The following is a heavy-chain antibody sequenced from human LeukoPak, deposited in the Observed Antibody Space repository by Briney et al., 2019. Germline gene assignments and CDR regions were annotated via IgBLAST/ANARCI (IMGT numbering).Heavy chain of an antibody. V-gene: IGHV4-4*07. CDR3: ASYRAVGATTPSWAFDI. D-gene: IGHD1-26*01. CDR1: GGSISSYY. CDR2: IYTSGST. Sequence: SETLSLTCTVSGGSISSYYWSWIRQPAGKGLEWIGRIYTSGSTNYNPSLKSRVTMSVDKSKNQFSLKLSSVTAADTAVYYCASYRAVGATTPSWAFDIWGQGTMVTVSS. J-gene: IGHJ3*02.